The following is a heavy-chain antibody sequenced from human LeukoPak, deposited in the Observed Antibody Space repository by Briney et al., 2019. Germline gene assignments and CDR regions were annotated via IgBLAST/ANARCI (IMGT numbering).Heavy chain of an antibody. J-gene: IGHJ3*02. Sequence: GGSLRLSCAASGFTFSSYWMHWVRQVPGKGLVWVSRINSDGSSTNYADSVKGRFTISRDNSKNTLYLQMNSLRAEDTAVYHCARVYNQNAFDIWGQGTMVTVSS. CDR1: GFTFSSYW. CDR3: ARVYNQNAFDI. CDR2: INSDGSST. V-gene: IGHV3-74*01. D-gene: IGHD1-1*01.